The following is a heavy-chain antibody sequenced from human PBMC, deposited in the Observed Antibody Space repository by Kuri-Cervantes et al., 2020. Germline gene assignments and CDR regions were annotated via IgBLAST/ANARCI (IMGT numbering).Heavy chain of an antibody. CDR3: ASTAPRQQPYSPLDY. CDR2: ISSSGSTI. D-gene: IGHD6-13*01. Sequence: GESLKISCAASGFTFSGYYMSWIRQAPGKGLEWVSYISSSGSTIYYADSVKGRFTISRDNAKNSLYLQMNSLRAEDTAVYYCASTAPRQQPYSPLDYWGQGTLVTVSS. V-gene: IGHV3-11*01. J-gene: IGHJ4*02. CDR1: GFTFSGYY.